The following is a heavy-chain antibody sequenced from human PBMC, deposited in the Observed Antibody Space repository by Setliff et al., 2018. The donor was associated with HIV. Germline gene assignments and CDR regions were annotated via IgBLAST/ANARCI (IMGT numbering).Heavy chain of an antibody. CDR2: NDTSGST. Sequence: PSETLSLTCTVSGGSISSGSYYWSWIRQPAGKGLEWIGRNDTSGSTNYNPSLKSRVTISVDTSKNQFSLKLSSVTAADTAVYYCARERSFIDYWGQGTLVTVSS. V-gene: IGHV4-61*02. J-gene: IGHJ4*02. CDR3: ARERSFIDY. CDR1: GGSISSGSYY.